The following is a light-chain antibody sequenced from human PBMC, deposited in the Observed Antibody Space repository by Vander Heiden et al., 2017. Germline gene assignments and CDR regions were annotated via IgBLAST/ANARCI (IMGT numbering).Light chain of an antibody. V-gene: IGKV1-39*01. CDR3: QQCYSAPLT. Sequence: DIQMTQSPSSLSASAGDRVTVTCRASQNINKYLNWYQQRPGKAPKLLIYEASNLQSGVPSRFSGSGSGTDFTLTISCLRPEDFAIYYCQQCYSAPLTFGGGTKVEMK. J-gene: IGKJ4*01. CDR1: QNINKY. CDR2: EAS.